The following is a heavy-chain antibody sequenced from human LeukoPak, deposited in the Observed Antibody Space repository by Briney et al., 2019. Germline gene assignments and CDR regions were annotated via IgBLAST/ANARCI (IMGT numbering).Heavy chain of an antibody. CDR2: IYYSGST. V-gene: IGHV4-61*05. D-gene: IGHD6-19*01. Sequence: SETLSLTCTVSGGSISSSSYYWGWIRQPPGKGLEWIGYIYYSGSTNYNPSLKSRVTISVDTSKNQFSLKLSSVTAADTAVYYCAISPRYSSGWPFDYWGQGTLVTVSS. CDR3: AISPRYSSGWPFDY. CDR1: GGSISSSSYY. J-gene: IGHJ4*02.